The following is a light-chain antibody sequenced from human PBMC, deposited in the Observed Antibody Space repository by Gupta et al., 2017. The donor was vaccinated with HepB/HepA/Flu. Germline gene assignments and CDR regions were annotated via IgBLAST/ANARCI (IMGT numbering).Light chain of an antibody. CDR2: DAS. CDR1: ESVSIN. CDR3: QQRKRWPLT. J-gene: IGKJ4*01. V-gene: IGKV3-11*01. Sequence: ETVMTQSTATLSLSPGERATLSCRASESVSINVVWYQQKPGQAPRLLIYDASNRATGIPTRFSGSGSGTDFTLTISSLEPEDFAVYYCQQRKRWPLTFGGGTKVEI.